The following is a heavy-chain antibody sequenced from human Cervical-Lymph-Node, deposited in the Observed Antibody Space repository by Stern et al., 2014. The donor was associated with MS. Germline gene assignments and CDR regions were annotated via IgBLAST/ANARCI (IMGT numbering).Heavy chain of an antibody. CDR1: EYNFNTHW. Sequence: EVQLVESGAEVKKPGESLKISCKGSEYNFNTHWIAWVRQMPGKGLAWLGNRHPGNSDTRYNPSLQGQFSISADKSITTAYLHFSSLKASDSAMYFCARHGGPNWNHEAHNWFDPWGQGTLVTVSS. J-gene: IGHJ5*02. CDR2: RHPGNSDT. D-gene: IGHD1-14*01. CDR3: ARHGGPNWNHEAHNWFDP. V-gene: IGHV5-51*03.